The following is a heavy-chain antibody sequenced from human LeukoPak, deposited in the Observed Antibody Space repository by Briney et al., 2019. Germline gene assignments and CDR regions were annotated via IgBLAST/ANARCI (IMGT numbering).Heavy chain of an antibody. J-gene: IGHJ4*02. CDR2: ISSNGHST. D-gene: IGHD6-19*01. V-gene: IGHV3-64*01. Sequence: GGSLRLSCAASGFTFSNYAMHWVRQAPGKGLEYVSAISSNGHSTDYAISVKGRFTISRDNSKNTLYLQINSLRAEDTAVYYCAKDHLPGIVVADRDYWGQGTLVTVSS. CDR1: GFTFSNYA. CDR3: AKDHLPGIVVADRDY.